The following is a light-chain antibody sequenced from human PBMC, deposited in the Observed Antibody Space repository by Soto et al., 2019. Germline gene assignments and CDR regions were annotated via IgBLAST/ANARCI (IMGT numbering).Light chain of an antibody. Sequence: QSVLTQPPSVSAAPGQRVTISCSGSSSNIGKNFVSWYQQLPRTAPKLLIYDNNQRPSGIPDRFSASKSGTSASLAITGLQAEDEADYYCQSYDSSLTGYVAFGGGTKLTVL. CDR1: SSNIGKNF. CDR2: DNN. CDR3: QSYDSSLTGYVA. V-gene: IGLV1-51*01. J-gene: IGLJ2*01.